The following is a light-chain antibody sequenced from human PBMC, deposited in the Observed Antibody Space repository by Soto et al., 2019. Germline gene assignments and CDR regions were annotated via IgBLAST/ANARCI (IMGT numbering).Light chain of an antibody. Sequence: QSALTQPASVSGSPGQSITISCSETISDVGGYNYVSWYQQHPGKAPKLMIYEVTNRPSGVSNRFSGSKSGNTASLIISGLQAEDEADYYCSSYTSSSTLVFGGGTKLTVL. J-gene: IGLJ2*01. CDR1: ISDVGGYNY. CDR2: EVT. V-gene: IGLV2-14*01. CDR3: SSYTSSSTLV.